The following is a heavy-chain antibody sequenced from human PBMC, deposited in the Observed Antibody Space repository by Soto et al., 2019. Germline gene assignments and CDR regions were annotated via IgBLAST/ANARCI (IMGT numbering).Heavy chain of an antibody. D-gene: IGHD3-10*01. CDR1: GGSFSGYY. V-gene: IGHV4-34*01. CDR2: INHSGST. Sequence: TLSLTCAVYGGSFSGYYWSWIRQPPGKGLEWIGEINHSGSTNYNLSLKSRVTISVDTSKNQFSLKLSSVTAADTAVYYCARGTWLRELFVNWFDPWGQGTLVTVSS. CDR3: ARGTWLRELFVNWFDP. J-gene: IGHJ5*02.